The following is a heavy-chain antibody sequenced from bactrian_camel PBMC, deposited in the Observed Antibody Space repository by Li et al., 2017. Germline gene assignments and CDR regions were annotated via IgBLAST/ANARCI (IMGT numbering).Heavy chain of an antibody. Sequence: VQLVESGGGLVQPGGSLRLSCAASGFTITPYYMIWVRQAPGKEREGVASIFAGSGATCYPDSVKGRFTISRDSAKNTVTLQMNSLKPEDTAAYYCAADPIGCPLDDTVDWYLLNYRGQGTQVTVS. J-gene: IGHJ4*01. V-gene: IGHV3S40*01. CDR2: IFAGSGAT. CDR1: GFTITPYY. D-gene: IGHD6*01. CDR3: AADPIGCPLDDTVDWYLLNY.